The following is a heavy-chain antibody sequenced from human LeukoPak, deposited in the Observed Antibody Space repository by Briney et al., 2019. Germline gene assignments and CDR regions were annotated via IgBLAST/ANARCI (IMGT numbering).Heavy chain of an antibody. D-gene: IGHD2-2*02. J-gene: IGHJ5*02. CDR1: GYTFTSYY. Sequence: ASVKVSCKASGYTFTSYYMHWVRQAPGRGLEWMGIINPSGGSTSYAQKFQGRVTMTRDTSTSTVYMELSSLRSEDTAVYYCARQGYCSSTSCYRIHRGSDWFDPWGQGTLVTVSS. V-gene: IGHV1-46*01. CDR2: INPSGGST. CDR3: ARQGYCSSTSCYRIHRGSDWFDP.